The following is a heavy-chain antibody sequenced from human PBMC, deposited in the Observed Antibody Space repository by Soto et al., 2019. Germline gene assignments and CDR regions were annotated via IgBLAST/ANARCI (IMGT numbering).Heavy chain of an antibody. D-gene: IGHD4-4*01. CDR3: AKMPDGVNSNSPYC. Sequence: VQLLESGGGLVQPGESLKLACAASGFPFSNYAMSWVRQAPGKGLEWVSTTGGGIGPYYADSVKGRFTISRDNSKNTLYLQMNSLRAEDTAIYSCAKMPDGVNSNSPYCWGPGTLVTVSS. CDR1: GFPFSNYA. V-gene: IGHV3-23*01. J-gene: IGHJ4*02. CDR2: TGGGIGP.